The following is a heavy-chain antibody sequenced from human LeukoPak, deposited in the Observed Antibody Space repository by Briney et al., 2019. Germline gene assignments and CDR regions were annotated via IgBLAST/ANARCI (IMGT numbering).Heavy chain of an antibody. CDR3: ATDRNGGKYYDY. V-gene: IGHV3-23*01. CDR2: ISGRGDTA. J-gene: IGHJ4*02. Sequence: GGSLRLSCAASGFTFNNYAMTWVRQAPGKGLEWVSAISGRGDTAYYADSVKGRFTVSKDNAKNTLYLQMNSLRAEETAVYYCATDRNGGKYYDYWGQGTLVTVSS. CDR1: GFTFNNYA. D-gene: IGHD1-26*01.